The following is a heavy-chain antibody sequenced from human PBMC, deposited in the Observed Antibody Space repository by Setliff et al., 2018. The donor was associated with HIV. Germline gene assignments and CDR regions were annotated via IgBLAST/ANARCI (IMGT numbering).Heavy chain of an antibody. CDR3: ARKGNWNYPYDY. Sequence: PSETLSLTCTVSGGSISDYYWTWIRQTPGKGLEWIGYIFTSGSTNYNPSLKSRVTISIDKPKNQFSLRLTSVTAADTAVYYCARKGNWNYPYDYWGQGTLVTVSS. D-gene: IGHD1-7*01. J-gene: IGHJ4*02. CDR1: GGSISDYY. CDR2: IFTSGST. V-gene: IGHV4-4*09.